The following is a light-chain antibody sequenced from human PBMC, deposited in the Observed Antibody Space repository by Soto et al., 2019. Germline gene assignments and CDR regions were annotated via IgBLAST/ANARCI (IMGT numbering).Light chain of an antibody. CDR1: ISNLGANT. V-gene: IGLV1-44*01. CDR3: AAWDDSLNEGV. CDR2: SNN. Sequence: QSALTQPPSVSGTPGQTVTISCSGTISNLGANTVNWYQQLPGTAPKVLIYSNNQRPSGVPDRFSGSKSGTSASLAISGLQSEDEADYYCAAWDDSLNEGVFGGGTKLTVL. J-gene: IGLJ2*01.